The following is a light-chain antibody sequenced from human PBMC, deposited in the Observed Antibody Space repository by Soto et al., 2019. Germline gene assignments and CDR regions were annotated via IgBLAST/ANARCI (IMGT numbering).Light chain of an antibody. J-gene: IGKJ1*01. V-gene: IGKV3-20*01. Sequence: IVLTQSQGTLSLSPAERATLSCSVSQTVSSTYLGWYQQRPGQAPSVRMCGSSSRATGIPDRFSGSGSGTDSTYIICRLEPEDVAVYQFKYAGMSPGTFAQGTKV. CDR1: QTVSSTY. CDR3: KYAGMSPGT. CDR2: GSS.